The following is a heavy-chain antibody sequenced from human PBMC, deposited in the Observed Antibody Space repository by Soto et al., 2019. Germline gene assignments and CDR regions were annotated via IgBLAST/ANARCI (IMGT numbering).Heavy chain of an antibody. Sequence: QVELVQSGPEVKRPGASVKVSCKASGYTFITSGINWVRQTPGQVLEWMGWISPANGEKKYAQKFKGRVTLTSETSTDTVYMELTNLRSDDTAVYFCARGRYFATTHRQWWYFDFWGRGTLVTVSS. CDR1: GYTFITSG. J-gene: IGHJ2*01. CDR2: ISPANGEK. CDR3: ARGRYFATTHRQWWYFDF. V-gene: IGHV1-18*01. D-gene: IGHD1-1*01.